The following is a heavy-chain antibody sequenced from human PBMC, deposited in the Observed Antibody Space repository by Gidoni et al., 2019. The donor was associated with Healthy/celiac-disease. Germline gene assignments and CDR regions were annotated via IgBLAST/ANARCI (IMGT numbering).Heavy chain of an antibody. Sequence: EVQLVESGGGLVQPGGSLRLSCAASGFTFSSYWMSWVRQAPGKGLEWVANIKQDGSEKYYVDSVKGRFTISRDNAKNSLYLQMNSLRAEDTAVYYCARGGDYSSGAPYYYGMDVWGQGTTVTVSS. CDR2: IKQDGSEK. CDR3: ARGGDYSSGAPYYYGMDV. D-gene: IGHD4-4*01. J-gene: IGHJ6*02. V-gene: IGHV3-7*03. CDR1: GFTFSSYW.